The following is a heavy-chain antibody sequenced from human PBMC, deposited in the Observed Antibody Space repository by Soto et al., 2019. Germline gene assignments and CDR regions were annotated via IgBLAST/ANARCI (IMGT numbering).Heavy chain of an antibody. CDR2: IYYSGST. V-gene: IGHV4-31*03. J-gene: IGHJ4*02. CDR1: GGSISSGGYY. Sequence: SETLSLTCTVSGGSISSGGYYWSWIRQHPGKGLEWIGYIYYSGSTYYNPSLKSRVTISVDTSKNQFSLKLSSVTAEDTAVYYCARAAQGSGYYFDYWGQGTLVTVSS. D-gene: IGHD3-22*01. CDR3: ARAAQGSGYYFDY.